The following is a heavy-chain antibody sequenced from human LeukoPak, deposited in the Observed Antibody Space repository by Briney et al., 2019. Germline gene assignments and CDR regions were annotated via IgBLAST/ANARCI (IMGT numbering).Heavy chain of an antibody. CDR3: ARPNLMMTTVTEGWFDA. CDR1: GGSISSSSYY. Sequence: SETLSLTCTVSGGSISSSSYYWGWIRQPPGKGLEWIGSIYYSGSTYYNPSLKSRVTISVDTSKNQFSLKLSSVTAADTAVYYCARPNLMMTTVTEGWFDAWGQGTLVTVSA. V-gene: IGHV4-39*01. D-gene: IGHD4-17*01. CDR2: IYYSGST. J-gene: IGHJ5*02.